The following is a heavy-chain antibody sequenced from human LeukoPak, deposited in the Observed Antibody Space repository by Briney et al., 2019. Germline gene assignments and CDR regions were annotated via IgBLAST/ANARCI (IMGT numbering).Heavy chain of an antibody. CDR3: ATDRDNSDWQKRFDS. CDR1: GFTFSTYW. Sequence: GGSLRLSCAASGFTFSTYWMNWYRQAPGKGLEWVGNIKQDASEINYVDSVRGRFTISRDNAKNSLHLQMNSLRAEDTAVYYCATDRDNSDWQKRFDSWGQGTLVTVSS. V-gene: IGHV3-7*01. CDR2: IKQDASEI. J-gene: IGHJ4*02. D-gene: IGHD2-21*02.